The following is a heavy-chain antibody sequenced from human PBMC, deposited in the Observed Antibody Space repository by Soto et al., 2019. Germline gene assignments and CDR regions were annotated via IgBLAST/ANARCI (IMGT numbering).Heavy chain of an antibody. J-gene: IGHJ4*02. V-gene: IGHV3-21*01. CDR2: ISSSSSYI. CDR3: ARGPPYDYDSSGYYTG. D-gene: IGHD3-22*01. CDR1: GFTFSSYR. Sequence: EVQLVESGGGLVKPGGSLRLSGAASGFTFSSYRMNWVRQAPGKGREWVSSISSSSSYIYYADSVKGRFTISRDNAKNSLYLQMNSLRAEDTAVYYCARGPPYDYDSSGYYTGWGQGTLVTVSS.